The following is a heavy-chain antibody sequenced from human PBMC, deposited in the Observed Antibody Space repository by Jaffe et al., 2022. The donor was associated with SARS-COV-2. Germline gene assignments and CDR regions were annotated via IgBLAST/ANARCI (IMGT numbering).Heavy chain of an antibody. CDR3: TTHPYDVFTSSSYYFDC. D-gene: IGHD3-9*01. Sequence: EVQLVESGGGLVEPGGSLRLSCAASGFTLSDAWVTWVRQGPGKGLEWVGRIKSRIDGGTTDYAAPVKGRFTISRDDSKNTLYLQMNSLKIEDTAVYYCTTHPYDVFTSSSYYFDCWGQGTLVTVSS. V-gene: IGHV3-15*01. CDR1: GFTLSDAW. CDR2: IKSRIDGGTT. J-gene: IGHJ4*02.